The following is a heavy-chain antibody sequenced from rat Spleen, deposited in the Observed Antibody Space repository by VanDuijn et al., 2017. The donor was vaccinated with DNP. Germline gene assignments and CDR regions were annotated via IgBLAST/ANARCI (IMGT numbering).Heavy chain of an antibody. CDR3: ARIGGANWGYYFDY. J-gene: IGHJ2*01. D-gene: IGHD5-1*01. CDR1: GFSLTSYG. Sequence: QVQLKESGPGLVQPSQTLSLTCTVSGFSLTSYGVSWVRQPPGTGLVWIAAISSGGSTYYNSALKSRLSISRDTSKSQVFLKMNSLQTEDTAMYFCARIGGANWGYYFDYWGQGVMVTVSS. V-gene: IGHV2S8*01. CDR2: ISSGGST.